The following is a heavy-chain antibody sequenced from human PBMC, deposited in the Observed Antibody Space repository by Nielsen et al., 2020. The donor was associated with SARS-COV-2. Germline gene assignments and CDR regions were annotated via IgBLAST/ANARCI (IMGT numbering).Heavy chain of an antibody. V-gene: IGHV1-18*04. Sequence: ASVKVSCKASGYTFTSYGISWVRQAPGQGLEWMGWISAYNGNTNYAQKLQGRVTMTTDTSTSTAYMELRSLRSDDTAVYYCVRGPSMVRGTPWWFDPWGQGTLVTVSS. CDR3: VRGPSMVRGTPWWFDP. CDR2: ISAYNGNT. CDR1: GYTFTSYG. D-gene: IGHD3-10*01. J-gene: IGHJ5*02.